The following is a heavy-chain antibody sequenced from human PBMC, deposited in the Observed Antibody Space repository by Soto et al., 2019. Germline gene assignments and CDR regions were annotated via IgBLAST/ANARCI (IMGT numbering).Heavy chain of an antibody. V-gene: IGHV3-72*01. J-gene: IGHJ5*02. CDR3: ARVRAGSVGWFDH. CDR1: GFTFSNHY. Sequence: PGGSLRLSCAASGFTFSNHYIDWVRRAPGKGLEWVGRARNKANSYTTEYAASVKGRFTISRDDSKNSAYLQMNSLKTEDTAVYYCARVRAGSVGWFDHWGQGTLVTVSS. CDR2: ARNKANSYTT. D-gene: IGHD6-19*01.